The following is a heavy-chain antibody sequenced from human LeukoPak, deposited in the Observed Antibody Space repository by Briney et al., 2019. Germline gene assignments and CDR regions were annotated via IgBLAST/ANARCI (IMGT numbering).Heavy chain of an antibody. V-gene: IGHV4-34*01. CDR1: GGSFSGYY. D-gene: IGHD1-20*01. CDR3: ARPGITGSSETLDY. Sequence: SETLSLTCAVYGGSFSGYYWSWIRQPPGKGLEWIGEINHSGSTNYNPSLKRRVTISVDTSKNQFSLKLSSVTAADTAVYYCARPGITGSSETLDYWGQGTLVTVSS. CDR2: INHSGST. J-gene: IGHJ4*02.